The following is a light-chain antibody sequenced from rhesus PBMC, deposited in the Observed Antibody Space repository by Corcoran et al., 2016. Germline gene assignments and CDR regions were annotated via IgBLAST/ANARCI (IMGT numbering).Light chain of an antibody. Sequence: DIQMTQSPSSLSASVGDRVTITCRASQGITNDLDWYQQKPGETPKLLFYEAATLQSGITSRFSGCGSGTDFTLTISGLQPEDFATYYCQHYYSTPYSFCQGTKVAIK. J-gene: IGKJ2*01. CDR2: EAA. V-gene: IGKV1-25*01. CDR1: QGITND. CDR3: QHYYSTPYS.